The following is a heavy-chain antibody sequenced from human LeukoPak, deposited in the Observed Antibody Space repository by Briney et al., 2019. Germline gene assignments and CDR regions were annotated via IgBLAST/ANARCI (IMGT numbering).Heavy chain of an antibody. CDR1: GFTFSSYG. D-gene: IGHD3-10*01. CDR2: ISYDGSNK. V-gene: IGHV3-30*18. J-gene: IGHJ4*02. CDR3: AKDLGSGSKGIFDY. Sequence: GGSLRLSCAASGFTFSSYGIHWVRQAPGKGLEWVAVISYDGSNKYYADSVKGRFTISRDNSKNTLYLQMNSLRAEDTAVYYCAKDLGSGSKGIFDYWGQGTLVTVSS.